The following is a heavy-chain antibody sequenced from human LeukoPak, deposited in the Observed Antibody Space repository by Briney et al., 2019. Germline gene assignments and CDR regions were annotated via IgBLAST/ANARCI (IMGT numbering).Heavy chain of an antibody. D-gene: IGHD5-24*01. CDR1: GGTFSSYT. CDR3: ARDNSVRDEAWWFNP. J-gene: IGHJ5*02. Sequence: SVKVSCKASGGTFSSYTFTWVRQAPGQGLEWMGGIIPMFGSANSAQKFQGRVTLTRDMSTSTDYLELSSLRSEDTAVYYCARDNSVRDEAWWFNPWGQGTLVTVSS. V-gene: IGHV1-69*05. CDR2: IIPMFGSA.